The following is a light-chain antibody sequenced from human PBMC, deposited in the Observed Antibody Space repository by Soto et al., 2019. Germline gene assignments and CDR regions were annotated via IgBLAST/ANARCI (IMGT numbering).Light chain of an antibody. V-gene: IGKV1-5*01. CDR2: AAS. Sequence: DIQMTQSPSTLSASVGDRVTITCRASQSISSWLAWYRQKPGKAPKLLIHAASSLDSGVPSRFSGSGSGTEFTLTINSLQPDDFSTYYCQENNSYSLTFGGGTKVDIK. J-gene: IGKJ4*01. CDR1: QSISSW. CDR3: QENNSYSLT.